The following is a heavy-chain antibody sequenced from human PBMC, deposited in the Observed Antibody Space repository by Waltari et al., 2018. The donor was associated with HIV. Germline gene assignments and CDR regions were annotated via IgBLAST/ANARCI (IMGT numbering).Heavy chain of an antibody. CDR3: AKVAGRSGSYSHYYYGMDV. CDR1: GFAFKNFA. J-gene: IGHJ6*02. V-gene: IGHV3-30*18. CDR2: ISYDGDQ. Sequence: QVQLVVSGGGVVQPGGSLRLSCAASGFAFKNFAMHWVRQAPGKGLEWVAVISYDGDQYYADSVKGRFTISRDNSKKSLFLQMSSLRPEDSAVYYCAKVAGRSGSYSHYYYGMDVWGQGTTVTVS. D-gene: IGHD1-26*01.